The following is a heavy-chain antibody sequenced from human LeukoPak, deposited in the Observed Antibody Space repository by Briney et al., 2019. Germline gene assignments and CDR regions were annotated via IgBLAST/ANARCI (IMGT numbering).Heavy chain of an antibody. Sequence: EASVKVSCKASGYTLTSNGISWVRQVPGQGLEWVGWISAYNGNTNYAQKFQGRVTMTTETSTSAAYMELRSLRSDDTAVYYCARDQQWLDPARHGFDYWGQGTLVTVSS. J-gene: IGHJ4*02. V-gene: IGHV1-18*01. CDR3: ARDQQWLDPARHGFDY. D-gene: IGHD6-19*01. CDR2: ISAYNGNT. CDR1: GYTLTSNG.